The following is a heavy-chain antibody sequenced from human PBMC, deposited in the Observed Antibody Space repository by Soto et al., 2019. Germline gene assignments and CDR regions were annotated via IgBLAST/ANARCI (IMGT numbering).Heavy chain of an antibody. Sequence: QVQLVQSGAEVQKPGSSVKVSCKASGGTFSSYAISWVRQAPGQGLEWMGGIIPIFGTANYAQKFQGRVTITADESTSTAYMELSSLRSEDTAVYYCARIGSDYYDSSGYGYWGQGTLVTVSS. J-gene: IGHJ4*02. D-gene: IGHD3-22*01. CDR2: IIPIFGTA. CDR1: GGTFSSYA. V-gene: IGHV1-69*01. CDR3: ARIGSDYYDSSGYGY.